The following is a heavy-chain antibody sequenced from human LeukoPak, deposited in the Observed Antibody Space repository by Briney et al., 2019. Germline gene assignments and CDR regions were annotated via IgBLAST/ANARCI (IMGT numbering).Heavy chain of an antibody. CDR3: ARETTVTTGYFDY. CDR2: IWYDGSNK. CDR1: GFTFSSYG. V-gene: IGHV3-33*01. Sequence: PGRSLRLSCAASGFTFSSYGMPWVRQAPGKGLEWVAVIWYDGSNKYYADSVKGRFTISRDNSKNTLYPQMNSLRAEDTAVYYCARETTVTTGYFDYWGQGTLVTVSS. D-gene: IGHD4-17*01. J-gene: IGHJ4*02.